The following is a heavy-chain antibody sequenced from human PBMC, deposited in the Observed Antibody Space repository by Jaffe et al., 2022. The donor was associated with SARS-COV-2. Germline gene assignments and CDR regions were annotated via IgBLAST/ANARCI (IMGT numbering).Heavy chain of an antibody. CDR3: ARGDSSSWFDGTLKPTYYYYGMDV. D-gene: IGHD6-13*01. Sequence: EVQLVESGGGLVQPGGSLRLSCAASGFTFSSYWMHWVRQAPGKGLVWVSRINSDGSSTSYADSVKGRFTISRDNAKNTLYLQMNSLRAEDTAVYYCARGDSSSWFDGTLKPTYYYYGMDVWGQGTTVTVSS. CDR2: INSDGSST. J-gene: IGHJ6*02. V-gene: IGHV3-74*01. CDR1: GFTFSSYW.